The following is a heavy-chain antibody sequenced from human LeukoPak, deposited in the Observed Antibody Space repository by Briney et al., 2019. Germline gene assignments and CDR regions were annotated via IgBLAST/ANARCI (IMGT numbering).Heavy chain of an antibody. CDR3: ARHISGNNYDY. CDR2: IIPISGTA. D-gene: IGHD1-26*01. Sequence: ASVKVSCKASGGTFSSYAISWVRQAPGQGLEWMGRIIPISGTANYAQKFQGRVTITADKSTSTAYMELSSLRSEDTAVYYCARHISGNNYDYWGQGTLVTVSS. CDR1: GGTFSSYA. V-gene: IGHV1-69*06. J-gene: IGHJ4*02.